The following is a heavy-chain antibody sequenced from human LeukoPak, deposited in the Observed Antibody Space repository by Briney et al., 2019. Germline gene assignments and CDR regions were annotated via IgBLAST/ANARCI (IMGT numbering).Heavy chain of an antibody. V-gene: IGHV1-2*02. Sequence: ASVKVSCKASGYTFTGYYMHWVRQAPGQGLEWMGWINPNSGGTNYAQKFQGRVTMTRDTSISTAHMELSRLRSDDTAVYYCARSLYYSGYANYWGQGTLVTVSS. D-gene: IGHD5-12*01. CDR1: GYTFTGYY. CDR3: ARSLYYSGYANY. J-gene: IGHJ4*02. CDR2: INPNSGGT.